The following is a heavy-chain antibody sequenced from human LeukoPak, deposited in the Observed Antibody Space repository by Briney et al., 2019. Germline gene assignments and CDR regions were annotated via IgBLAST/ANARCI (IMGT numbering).Heavy chain of an antibody. CDR3: ARDLSSSSGSYAFDI. D-gene: IGHD6-6*01. V-gene: IGHV1-46*01. J-gene: IGHJ3*02. CDR2: INPSGGST. Sequence: RASVKVSCKASGYTFTSYGISWVRQAPGQGLEWMGIINPSGGSTSYAQKFQGRVTMTRDMSTSTVYMELSSLRSEDTAVYYCARDLSSSSGSYAFDIWGQGTMVTVSS. CDR1: GYTFTSYG.